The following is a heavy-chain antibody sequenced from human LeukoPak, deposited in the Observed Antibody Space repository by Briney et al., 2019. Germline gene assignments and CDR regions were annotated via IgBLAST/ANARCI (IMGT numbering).Heavy chain of an antibody. J-gene: IGHJ4*01. CDR3: AREAVFTMNY. D-gene: IGHD3-22*01. V-gene: IGHV3-21*01. CDR2: ISSSSSYI. Sequence: GGSLRLSCAASRFTLSSYSMSWVRQAPGKGLEWVSSISSSSSYIYYADSVKGRFTISRDNAKNSLYLQMNSLRAEDTAVYYCAREAVFTMNYWGQGTLVTVSS. CDR1: RFTLSSYS.